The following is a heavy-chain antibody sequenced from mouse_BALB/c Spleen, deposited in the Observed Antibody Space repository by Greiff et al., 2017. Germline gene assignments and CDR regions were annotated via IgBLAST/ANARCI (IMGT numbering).Heavy chain of an antibody. D-gene: IGHD3-2*01. V-gene: IGHV5-6*01. CDR1: GFTFSSYG. CDR3: ARHRPDSSGWDY. Sequence: EVHLVESGGGLVKPGGSLKLSCAASGFTFSSYGMSWVRQTPDKRLEWVATISSGGSYTYYPDSVKGRFTISRDNAKTTLYLQMSSLRSEDTAMYYCARHRPDSSGWDYWGQGTTLTVSS. CDR2: ISSGGSYT. J-gene: IGHJ2*01.